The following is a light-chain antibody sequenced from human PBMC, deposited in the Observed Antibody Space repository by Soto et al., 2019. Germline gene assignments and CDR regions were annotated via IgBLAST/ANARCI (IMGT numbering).Light chain of an antibody. V-gene: IGKV1-9*01. Sequence: IQLTQSPSFLSASVGDRVRITCRASQGISSYIAWYQQKPGKAPKLLIYAASTLQSGVPSRFSGSGSDTDFTLTISSLQPEDFATYYCQQYASYPRTFGPGTKVDIK. J-gene: IGKJ3*01. CDR2: AAS. CDR3: QQYASYPRT. CDR1: QGISSY.